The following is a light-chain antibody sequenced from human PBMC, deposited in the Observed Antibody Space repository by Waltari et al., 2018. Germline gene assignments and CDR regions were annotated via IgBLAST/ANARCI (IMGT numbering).Light chain of an antibody. Sequence: ASPTGSTTCLARYHQKPRHAHTLLIAGASSRATGIPDRFIGSGSVTDFSLTISSLEPEDFAVYYCQQYDISPLTFGGGTKVEIK. J-gene: IGKJ4*01. CDR1: PTGSTTC. V-gene: IGKV3-20*01. CDR2: GAS. CDR3: QQYDISPLT.